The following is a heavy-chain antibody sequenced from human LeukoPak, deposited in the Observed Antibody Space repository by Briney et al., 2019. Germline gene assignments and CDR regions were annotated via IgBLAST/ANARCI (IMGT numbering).Heavy chain of an antibody. Sequence: SETLSLTCAVYGGSFSGYYWSWIRQPPGKGLEWIGEINHSGSTNYNPSLKSRVTISVDTSKNQFSLKLSSVTAADTAVYYCARDTTYYYGSGSRYYFDYWGQGTLVTVSS. CDR2: INHSGST. J-gene: IGHJ4*02. V-gene: IGHV4-34*01. CDR3: ARDTTYYYGSGSRYYFDY. D-gene: IGHD3-10*01. CDR1: GGSFSGYY.